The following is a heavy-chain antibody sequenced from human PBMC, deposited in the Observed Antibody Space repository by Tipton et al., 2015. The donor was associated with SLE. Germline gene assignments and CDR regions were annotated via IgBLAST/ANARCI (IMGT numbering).Heavy chain of an antibody. CDR3: AREAPTYYYDSSGYSSYYYYYMDV. CDR1: GGSVSSGSYY. CDR2: IYYSGST. Sequence: TLSLTCTVSGGSVSSGSYYWSWIRQPPGKGLEWIGYIYYSGSTNYNPSLKSRVTISVDTSKNQFSLKLSSVTAADTAVYYCAREAPTYYYDSSGYSSYYYYYMDVWGKGTTVTVSS. D-gene: IGHD3-22*01. V-gene: IGHV4-61*01. J-gene: IGHJ6*03.